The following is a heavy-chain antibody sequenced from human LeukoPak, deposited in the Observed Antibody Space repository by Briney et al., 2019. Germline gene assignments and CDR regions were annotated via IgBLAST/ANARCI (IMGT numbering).Heavy chain of an antibody. D-gene: IGHD5-18*01. CDR1: GFTFDTYW. CDR3: VRHNYGYDY. V-gene: IGHV3-74*01. J-gene: IGHJ4*02. Sequence: GGSLRLSCAASGFTFDTYWMHWVRQAPGEGPVWVAHILNDGGSTSYADSVKGRFIISRDNAKNTLSLQMNSLRAEDTAVYYCVRHNYGYDYWGQGTPVTVSS. CDR2: ILNDGGST.